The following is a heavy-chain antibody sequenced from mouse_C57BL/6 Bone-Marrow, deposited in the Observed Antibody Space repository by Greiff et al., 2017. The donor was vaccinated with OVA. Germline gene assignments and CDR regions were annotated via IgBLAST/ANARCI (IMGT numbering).Heavy chain of an antibody. Sequence: DVKLQESGPGLVKPSQTVFLTCTVTGISITTGNYRWSWIRQFPGNKLEWIGYIYYSGTITYNPSLTSRTTITRDTPKNQFFLEMNSLTAEDTATYYCARPDGYAWFAYWGQGTLVTVSA. D-gene: IGHD2-2*01. J-gene: IGHJ3*01. CDR3: ARPDGYAWFAY. CDR1: GISITTGNYR. CDR2: IYYSGTI. V-gene: IGHV3-5*01.